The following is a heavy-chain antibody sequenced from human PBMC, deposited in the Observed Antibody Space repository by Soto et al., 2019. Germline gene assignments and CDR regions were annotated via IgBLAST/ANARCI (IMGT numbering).Heavy chain of an antibody. J-gene: IGHJ5*02. CDR1: GFTFSSYG. CDR2: IWYDGSNK. Sequence: QVQLVESGGGVVQPGRSLRLSCAASGFTFSSYGMHWVRQAPGKGLEWVAVIWYDGSNKYYADSVKGRFTISRDNSKNTLYLQMNSLRAEDTAVYYCARDLGIAANWFDPWGQGTLVTVSS. CDR3: ARDLGIAANWFDP. V-gene: IGHV3-33*01. D-gene: IGHD6-13*01.